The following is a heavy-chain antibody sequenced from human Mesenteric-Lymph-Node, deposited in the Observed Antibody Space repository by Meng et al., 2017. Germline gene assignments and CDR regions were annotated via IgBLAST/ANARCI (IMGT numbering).Heavy chain of an antibody. CDR2: IPHRGSS. Sequence: QVQLQESGPGLVKPSQTLSLTCTVSGGSITNHNWWAWVRQPPGKGLEWIGEIPHRGSSAYNPSLKSRVSMSIDKSKNQFSLKLTSVTAADTAVYFCARTNYGDYNWFDPWGQGTLVTVSS. CDR1: GGSITNHNW. D-gene: IGHD4-17*01. CDR3: ARTNYGDYNWFDP. V-gene: IGHV4-4*02. J-gene: IGHJ5*02.